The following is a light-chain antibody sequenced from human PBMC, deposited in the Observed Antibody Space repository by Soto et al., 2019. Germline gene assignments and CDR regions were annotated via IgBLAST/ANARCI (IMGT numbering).Light chain of an antibody. Sequence: QSVLTQPPSASGTPGQRVTISCSGSSYNIGSNYVYWYQQLPGTAPKLLIYRNNQRPSGVPDRFSGSKSGTSASLAISGLRSEDEADYYCAAWDDSLSGWVFGGGTKVTV. CDR1: SYNIGSNY. J-gene: IGLJ3*02. V-gene: IGLV1-47*01. CDR2: RNN. CDR3: AAWDDSLSGWV.